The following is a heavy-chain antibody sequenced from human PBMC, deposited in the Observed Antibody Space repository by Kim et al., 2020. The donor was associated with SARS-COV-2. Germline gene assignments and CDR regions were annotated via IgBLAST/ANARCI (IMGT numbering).Heavy chain of an antibody. Sequence: SETLSLTCTVSGGSISSGGYYWSWIRQHPGKGLEWIGYIYYSGSTYYNPSLKSRVTISVDTSKNQFSLKLSSVTAADTAVYYCASGLFHYYGSGKEGWFDPWGQGTLVTVSS. CDR1: GGSISSGGYY. CDR3: ASGLFHYYGSGKEGWFDP. V-gene: IGHV4-31*03. J-gene: IGHJ5*02. CDR2: IYYSGST. D-gene: IGHD3-10*01.